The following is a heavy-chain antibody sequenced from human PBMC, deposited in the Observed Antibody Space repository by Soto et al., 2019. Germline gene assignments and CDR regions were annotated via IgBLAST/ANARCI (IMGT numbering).Heavy chain of an antibody. CDR2: ISGSGGST. Sequence: EVRLLESGGGLVQPGGSLRLSCAASGFTFSNYAMSWVRQAPGKGLEWVSVISGSGGSTYYADSVKGRFTISRDNSKNTLYLQMNSLRAEDTAVYYCARRTSGWYLDYWGQGTLVTVSS. J-gene: IGHJ4*02. CDR1: GFTFSNYA. V-gene: IGHV3-23*01. D-gene: IGHD6-19*01. CDR3: ARRTSGWYLDY.